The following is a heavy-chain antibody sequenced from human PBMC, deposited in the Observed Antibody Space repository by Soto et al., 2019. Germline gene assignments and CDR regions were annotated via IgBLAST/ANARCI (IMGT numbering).Heavy chain of an antibody. J-gene: IGHJ4*02. Sequence: SVKVSCKASGGTFSSYAISWVRQAPGQGLEWMGGIIPIFGTANYAQKFQGRVTITADESTSTAYMELSSLRSEDTAVYYCASDYCSGGSCYGSVYWGQGTLVTVSS. V-gene: IGHV1-69*13. D-gene: IGHD2-15*01. CDR3: ASDYCSGGSCYGSVY. CDR2: IIPIFGTA. CDR1: GGTFSSYA.